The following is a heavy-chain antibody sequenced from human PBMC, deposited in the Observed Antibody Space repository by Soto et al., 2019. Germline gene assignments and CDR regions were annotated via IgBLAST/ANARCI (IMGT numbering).Heavy chain of an antibody. D-gene: IGHD4-17*01. V-gene: IGHV4-34*01. CDR1: GGSFSGYY. J-gene: IGHJ4*02. Sequence: QVQLQQWGAGLLKPSETLSLTCAVYGGSFSGYYWSWIRQPPGKGLEWIGEINHSGSTNYNPSLKSRVTISVDTSKNQFSLKLSSVTAADTAVYYCARVPTTVVPDFDYWGQGTLVTVSS. CDR3: ARVPTTVVPDFDY. CDR2: INHSGST.